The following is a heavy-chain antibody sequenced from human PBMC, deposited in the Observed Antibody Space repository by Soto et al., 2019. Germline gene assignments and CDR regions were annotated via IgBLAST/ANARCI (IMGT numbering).Heavy chain of an antibody. CDR2: IYYSGST. CDR3: ARDPIFYYASSGYGGSYFDY. D-gene: IGHD3-22*01. CDR1: GGSISSGDYY. Sequence: SETLSLTCTVSGGSISSGDYYWSWIRQPPGKGLEWIGYIYYSGSTYYNPSLKSRVTISADTSKNQFSLKLSSVTAADTAVYYCARDPIFYYASSGYGGSYFDYWGQGSRVTASS. V-gene: IGHV4-30-4*01. J-gene: IGHJ4*02.